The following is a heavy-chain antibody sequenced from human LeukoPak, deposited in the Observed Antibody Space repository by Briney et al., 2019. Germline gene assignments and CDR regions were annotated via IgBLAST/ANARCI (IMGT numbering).Heavy chain of an antibody. J-gene: IGHJ5*01. CDR3: AKEGAYPIITYDS. CDR1: GFTLSSYW. CDR2: IKGDGNEK. Sequence: GGSLRLSCAASGFTLSSYWMNWARQAPGKGLEWVANIKGDGNEKNYVDSVRGRFSISRDNAKNSLYLQMDRLRAEDTAVYFCAKEGAYPIITYDSWGQGALVTVSS. V-gene: IGHV3-7*01. D-gene: IGHD3-10*01.